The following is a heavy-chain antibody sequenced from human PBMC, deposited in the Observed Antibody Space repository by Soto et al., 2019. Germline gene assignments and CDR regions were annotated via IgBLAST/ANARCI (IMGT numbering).Heavy chain of an antibody. V-gene: IGHV3-21*01. CDR3: ARASSSGSYFDY. CDR2: ISSSSNYM. Sequence: EVQLVESGGGLVKPGGSLRLSSAASGFTFRSFSMNWVRRAPGEGLEWVSSISSSSNYMYYADSLKGRFTISRDNAKDSLFLQMHSLRAEDTAVYYCARASSSGSYFDYWGQGTLVTVSS. D-gene: IGHD6-6*01. J-gene: IGHJ4*02. CDR1: GFTFRSFS.